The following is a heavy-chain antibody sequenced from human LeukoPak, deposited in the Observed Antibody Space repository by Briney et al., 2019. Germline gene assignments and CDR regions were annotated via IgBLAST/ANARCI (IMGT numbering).Heavy chain of an antibody. CDR2: ISTSGTT. Sequence: GGSLRLSCAASGFTFSSYAMSWVRQAPGKGLEWVSVISTSGTTYYPDSMKGRFTISRDNSKNTLYLQMNSLRAEDTAVYYCAKGDWTNSRDGVYWGQGTLVTVSS. CDR3: AKGDWTNSRDGVY. CDR1: GFTFSSYA. V-gene: IGHV3-23*01. J-gene: IGHJ4*02. D-gene: IGHD3/OR15-3a*01.